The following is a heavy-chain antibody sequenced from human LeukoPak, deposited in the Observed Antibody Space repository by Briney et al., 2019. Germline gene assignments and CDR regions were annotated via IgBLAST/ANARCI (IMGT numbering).Heavy chain of an antibody. CDR2: IKQDGSEK. V-gene: IGHV3-7*02. CDR3: ARVADYGALDY. D-gene: IGHD4/OR15-4a*01. J-gene: IGHJ4*02. CDR1: GFTFNNYW. Sequence: GGSLRLSCAASGFTFNNYWMTWVRQAPGEGLEWVANIKQDGSEKYYVDSVKGRFTISRDNAKNSLYLQMNSLRAEDTTVYYCARVADYGALDYWGQGTLVTVSS.